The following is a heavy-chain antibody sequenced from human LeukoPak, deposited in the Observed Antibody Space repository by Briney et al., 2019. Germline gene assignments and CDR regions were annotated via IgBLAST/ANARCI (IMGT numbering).Heavy chain of an antibody. J-gene: IGHJ4*02. Sequence: GGSLRLSCAASGFTFSSYAMSWFRQVPGEGLEWVSVISGSGDNTYYADSVKGRFTISRGNSKNMLYLQMNSLRAEDTAVYYCAKWKYSNSGIDDYWGQGTLVTVSS. CDR1: GFTFSSYA. V-gene: IGHV3-23*01. CDR3: AKWKYSNSGIDDY. CDR2: ISGSGDNT. D-gene: IGHD6-6*01.